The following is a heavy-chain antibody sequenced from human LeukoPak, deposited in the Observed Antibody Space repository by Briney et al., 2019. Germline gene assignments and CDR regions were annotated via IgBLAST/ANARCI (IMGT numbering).Heavy chain of an antibody. Sequence: PGGSLRLSCAASGFTFSDYYMSWIRQAPGKGLEWVSYISSSSSYTNYADSMKGRFTISRDNAKNSLYLQMNSLRAEDTAVYYCARDKGYCGGGSCYTEDAFDIWGQGTVVAVSS. CDR1: GFTFSDYY. CDR3: ARDKGYCGGGSCYTEDAFDI. J-gene: IGHJ3*02. V-gene: IGHV3-11*05. D-gene: IGHD2-15*01. CDR2: ISSSSSYT.